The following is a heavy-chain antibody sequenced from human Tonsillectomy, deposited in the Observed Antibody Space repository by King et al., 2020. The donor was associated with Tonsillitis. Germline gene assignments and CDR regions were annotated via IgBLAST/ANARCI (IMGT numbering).Heavy chain of an antibody. D-gene: IGHD6-13*01. CDR2: ISSSSSYI. Sequence: VQLVESGGGLVKPGGSLRLSCAASGFTFSSYSMNWVRQAPGKGLEWVSSISSSSSYIYYADSVKGRFTISRDNAKNSLYLQMNSLRAEDTAVYYCARGGGSSWYDFRGLPQGSFDPWGQGTLVTVSS. V-gene: IGHV3-21*01. CDR3: ARGGGSSWYDFRGLPQGSFDP. CDR1: GFTFSSYS. J-gene: IGHJ5*02.